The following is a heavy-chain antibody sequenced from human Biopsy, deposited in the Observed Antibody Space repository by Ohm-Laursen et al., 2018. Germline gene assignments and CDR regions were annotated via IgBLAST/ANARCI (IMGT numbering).Heavy chain of an antibody. V-gene: IGHV1-24*01. CDR1: GYTLTELS. J-gene: IGHJ4*02. Sequence: ASVKVSCKFSGYTLTELSMHWVRQAPGRGLEWMGGFAPKNGKTIYAQKFQGRVTMTEDTSTDTAYMELSSLRSEDTAVYYCAADINVWNVNYWGQGTRVTVSS. CDR2: FAPKNGKT. D-gene: IGHD1-1*01. CDR3: AADINVWNVNY.